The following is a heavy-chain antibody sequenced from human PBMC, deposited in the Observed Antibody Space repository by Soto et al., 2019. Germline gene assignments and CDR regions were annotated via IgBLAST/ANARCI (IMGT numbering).Heavy chain of an antibody. CDR1: GFTFSSYG. CDR2: ISYDGSNK. J-gene: IGHJ6*02. CDR3: AKNQWPTVTTGIGMDV. Sequence: QVQLVESGGGVVQPGRSLRLSCAASGFTFSSYGMHWVRQAPGKGLEWVAVISYDGSNKYYADSLKGRFTSSRDNSKNTLYLQMNSLRAEDTAVYYCAKNQWPTVTTGIGMDVWGQGTTVTVSS. D-gene: IGHD4-17*01. V-gene: IGHV3-30*18.